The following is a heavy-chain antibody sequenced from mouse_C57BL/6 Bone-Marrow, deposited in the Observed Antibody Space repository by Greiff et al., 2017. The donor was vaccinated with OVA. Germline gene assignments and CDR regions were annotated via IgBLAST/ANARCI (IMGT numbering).Heavy chain of an antibody. Sequence: QVQLQQPGAELVKPGASVKVSCKASGYTFTSYWMHWVKQRPGQGLEWIGRIHPSDSDTNYNQKFKGKATLTVDKSSSTAYIQLSSLTSEDSAVYYCAPLDSSGYYFDYWGQGTTLTVSS. D-gene: IGHD3-2*02. CDR2: IHPSDSDT. J-gene: IGHJ2*01. V-gene: IGHV1-74*01. CDR3: APLDSSGYYFDY. CDR1: GYTFTSYW.